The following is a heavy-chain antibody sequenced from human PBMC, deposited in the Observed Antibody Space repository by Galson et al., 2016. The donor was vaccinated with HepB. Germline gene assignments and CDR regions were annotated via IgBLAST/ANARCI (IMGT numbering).Heavy chain of an antibody. D-gene: IGHD2-2*01. Sequence: SLRLSCAASGFTFSSFWMHWVRQAPGKGLVWVSRISTDGSITTYADSVKGRFTISRDNAKNTLYLQMNSLRAEETAVYYCGRTIIPSSHAFCIWGPGTMVTVSS. CDR2: ISTDGSIT. V-gene: IGHV3-74*01. CDR3: GRTIIPSSHAFCI. J-gene: IGHJ3*02. CDR1: GFTFSSFW.